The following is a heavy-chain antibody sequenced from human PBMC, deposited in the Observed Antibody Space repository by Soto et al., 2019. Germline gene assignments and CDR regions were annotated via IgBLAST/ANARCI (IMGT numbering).Heavy chain of an antibody. V-gene: IGHV3-30*18. D-gene: IGHD6-13*01. CDR1: GFTFSSYG. CDR2: ISYDGSNK. CDR3: AKVTRTAAGSYYYYYMDV. J-gene: IGHJ6*03. Sequence: GGSLRLSCAASGFTFSSYGMHWVRQAPGKGLEWVAVISYDGSNKYYADSVKGRFTISRDNSKNTLYLQMNSLRAEDTAVYYCAKVTRTAAGSYYYYYMDVWGKGTTVTVSS.